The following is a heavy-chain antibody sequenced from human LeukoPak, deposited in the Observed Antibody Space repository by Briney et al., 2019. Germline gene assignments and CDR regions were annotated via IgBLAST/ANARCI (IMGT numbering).Heavy chain of an antibody. J-gene: IGHJ6*02. D-gene: IGHD1-26*01. CDR1: GGTXXXYX. CDR3: ATVGATLYYYYGMDV. Sequence: GGTXXXYXXXXVRQAPGQGLEWMGGIIPIFGTANYAQKFQGRVTITADESTSTAYMELSSLRSEDTAVYYCATVGATLYYYYGMDVWGQGTTVTVSS. CDR2: IIPIFGTA. V-gene: IGHV1-69*01.